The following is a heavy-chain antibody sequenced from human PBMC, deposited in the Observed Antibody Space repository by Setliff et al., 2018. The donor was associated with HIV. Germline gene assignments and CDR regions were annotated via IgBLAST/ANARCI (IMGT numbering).Heavy chain of an antibody. Sequence: ETLSLTCTVSGGSISSSSDYWGWIRQSPGKGLEWIGTIYSNGRTYYNPSLKSRVTMSLDTSKSQFSLKLRSVTAADTAVYYCARRIAVAKYYFDFWGQGTLVTVSS. CDR1: GGSISSSSDY. CDR3: ARRIAVAKYYFDF. D-gene: IGHD6-19*01. J-gene: IGHJ4*02. CDR2: IYSNGRT. V-gene: IGHV4-39*01.